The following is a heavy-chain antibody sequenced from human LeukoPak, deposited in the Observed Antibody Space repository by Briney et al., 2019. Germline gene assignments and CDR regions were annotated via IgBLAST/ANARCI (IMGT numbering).Heavy chain of an antibody. CDR2: INPNSGGT. CDR3: ARDRAYSSGWIDY. CDR1: GYTFTGYY. V-gene: IGHV1-2*02. J-gene: IGHJ4*02. D-gene: IGHD6-19*01. Sequence: ASVKVSCKASGYTFTGYYMHWVRQAPGQGLEWMGWINPNSGGTNYAQKFQGRVTMTRDTSISTAYMELSRLRSDDTAVYYCARDRAYSSGWIDYWGQGTLVTVSS.